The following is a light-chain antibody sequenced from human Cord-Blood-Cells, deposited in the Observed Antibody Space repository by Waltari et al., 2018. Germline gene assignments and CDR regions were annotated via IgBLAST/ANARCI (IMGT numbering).Light chain of an antibody. Sequence: QSALTQPRSVSGSPGQSVTISCTGTSSDVGGYNYVSWYQQHPGKAPKRMSYDVSKRPSGVPDRFSGSKSGNTASLTISGLQAEDEADYYCCSYAGSYTLVFGGGTKLTVL. CDR3: CSYAGSYTLV. J-gene: IGLJ3*02. CDR1: SSDVGGYNY. CDR2: DVS. V-gene: IGLV2-11*02.